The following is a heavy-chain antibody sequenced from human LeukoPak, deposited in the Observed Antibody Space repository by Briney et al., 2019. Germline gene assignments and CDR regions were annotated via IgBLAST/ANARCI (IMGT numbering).Heavy chain of an antibody. CDR3: ARDRYSSGWA. J-gene: IGHJ5*02. V-gene: IGHV3-48*03. Sequence: PGGSLRLSCAASGFTFSSYEMNWVRQAPGQGREWVSYISSSGSTIYYADSVKGRFTISRDNAKNSLYLQMNSLRAEDTAVYYCARDRYSSGWAWGQGTLVTVSS. CDR1: GFTFSSYE. CDR2: ISSSGSTI. D-gene: IGHD6-19*01.